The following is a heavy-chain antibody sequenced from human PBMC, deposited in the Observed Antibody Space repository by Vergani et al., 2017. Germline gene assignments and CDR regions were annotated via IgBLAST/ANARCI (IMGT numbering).Heavy chain of an antibody. Sequence: QVQLQESGPGLVKPSETLSLTCTVSGGSVSSGSYYWSWIRQPPGKGLEWIGYIYYSGSTNYNPSLQSRVTISVDTSKNQFSLKLSSVTAADTAVYYCARGGRFGVVILHFDYWGQGTLVTVSS. J-gene: IGHJ4*02. V-gene: IGHV4-61*01. CDR3: ARGGRFGVVILHFDY. CDR2: IYYSGST. CDR1: GGSVSSGSYY. D-gene: IGHD3-3*01.